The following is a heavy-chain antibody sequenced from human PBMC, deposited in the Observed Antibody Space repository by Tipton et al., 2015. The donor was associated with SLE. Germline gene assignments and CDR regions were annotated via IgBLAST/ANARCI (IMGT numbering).Heavy chain of an antibody. CDR3: AAHGVVVPAATKDWFDP. D-gene: IGHD2-2*01. J-gene: IGHJ5*02. CDR2: INHSGST. CDR1: GFTFSSYG. V-gene: IGHV4-34*08. Sequence: LRLSCAASGFTFSSYGMSWIRQPPGKGLEWIGEINHSGSTNYNPSLKSRVTISVDTSKNQFPLKLSSVTAADTAVYYCAAHGVVVPAATKDWFDPWGQGTLVTVSS.